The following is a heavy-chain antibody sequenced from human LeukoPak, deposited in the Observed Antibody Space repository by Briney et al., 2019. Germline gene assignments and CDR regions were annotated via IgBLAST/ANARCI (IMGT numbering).Heavy chain of an antibody. Sequence: GASVKVSCKTSGYTFTSYHINWVRQATGQGLEWMGWMNPYSGDRGYAQKFQGRVSITSDTSISTAYMELSSLRSEDTAVYFCARTTSLTASGYDYWGQGTLDTVSS. V-gene: IGHV1-8*03. CDR2: MNPYSGDR. J-gene: IGHJ4*02. D-gene: IGHD4-17*01. CDR3: ARTTSLTASGYDY. CDR1: GYTFTSYH.